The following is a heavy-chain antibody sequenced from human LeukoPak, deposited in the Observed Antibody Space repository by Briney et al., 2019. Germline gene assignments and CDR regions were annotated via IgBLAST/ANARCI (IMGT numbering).Heavy chain of an antibody. CDR2: IYTSGST. Sequence: KPSETLSLTCTVSGGSISSYYWSWIRQPAGKGLKWIGRIYTSGSTNYNASLKSRVSMSVDTSKNQFSMKLSSVTAADTAVFYCARENSGSYREFDYWGQGTLVTVSS. D-gene: IGHD1-26*01. J-gene: IGHJ4*02. CDR3: ARENSGSYREFDY. V-gene: IGHV4-4*07. CDR1: GGSISSYY.